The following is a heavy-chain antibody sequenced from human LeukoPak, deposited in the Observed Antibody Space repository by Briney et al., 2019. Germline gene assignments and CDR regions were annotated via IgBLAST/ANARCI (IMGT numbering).Heavy chain of an antibody. Sequence: GASVKVSCKASGGTFSSYAISWVRQAPGQGLEWMGGIIPIFGTANYAQKFQGRVTITADESTSTAYMELSSLRSEDTAVYYCARDPYCSSTSCYDYYYYGMDVWGQGTTVTVSS. V-gene: IGHV1-69*13. D-gene: IGHD2-2*01. CDR3: ARDPYCSSTSCYDYYYYGMDV. J-gene: IGHJ6*02. CDR1: GGTFSSYA. CDR2: IIPIFGTA.